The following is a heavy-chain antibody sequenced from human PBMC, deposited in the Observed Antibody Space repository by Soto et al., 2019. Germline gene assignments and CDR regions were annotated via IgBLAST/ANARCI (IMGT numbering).Heavy chain of an antibody. CDR1: GYTFTSYG. Sequence: QVQLVQSGAEVKKPGASVKVSCKASGYTFTSYGISWVRQAPGQGLERMGWISAYNGNTNYAQKLQGRVTMTTDTPTRTAYMGLRSLRSDDTAVYYWARGGGGYSNYAFDIWGQGTMVTVSS. CDR2: ISAYNGNT. J-gene: IGHJ3*02. CDR3: ARGGGGYSNYAFDI. V-gene: IGHV1-18*01. D-gene: IGHD4-4*01.